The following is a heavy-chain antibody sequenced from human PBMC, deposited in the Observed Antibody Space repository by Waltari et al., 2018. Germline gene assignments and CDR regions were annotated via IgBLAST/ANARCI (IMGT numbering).Heavy chain of an antibody. CDR1: GFSLSTSGVG. J-gene: IGHJ4*02. CDR3: AREGTYYDIFTGLREGDYRDGFDF. CDR2: IYWNDDK. V-gene: IGHV2-5*01. D-gene: IGHD3-9*01. Sequence: QITMKESGPTLVKPTQTLTLTCTFSGFSLSTSGVGVGWIRQPPGKALEWLALIYWNDDKRYSPALKSRLTITKDTSKNQVVLTMTNMDPVDTATYYCAREGTYYDIFTGLREGDYRDGFDFWGQGTLVTVSS.